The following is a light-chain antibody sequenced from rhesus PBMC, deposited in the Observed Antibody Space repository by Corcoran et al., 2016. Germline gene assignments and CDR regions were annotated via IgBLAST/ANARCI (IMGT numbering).Light chain of an antibody. V-gene: IGLV2-13*03. CDR2: DVT. J-gene: IGLJ1*01. Sequence: QAAPTQSPSVSGSPGQSVPISCPGIPSVFGGYYRVSWYQHYPGKAPKLIIYDVTERPSGVSDRFSGSKSGNTASLTISGLRAEDEAHYYCSSYASSSNFIFGDGTRLTVL. CDR1: PSVFGGYYR. CDR3: SSYASSSNFI.